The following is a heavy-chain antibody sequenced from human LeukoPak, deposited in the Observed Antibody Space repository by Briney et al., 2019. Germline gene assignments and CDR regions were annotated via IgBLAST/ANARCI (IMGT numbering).Heavy chain of an antibody. CDR2: ISSSSTYI. V-gene: IGHV3-21*01. D-gene: IGHD3-10*01. Sequence: GGSLRLSCAASGFTFTSYSMNWVRQAPGKGLEWVSCISSSSTYIYYADSVKGRFTISRDNAKNSLYLQMNSLRAEDTAVYYCTRDDYGSGTYYKGGFDYWGQGTLVTVSS. J-gene: IGHJ4*02. CDR1: GFTFTSYS. CDR3: TRDDYGSGTYYKGGFDY.